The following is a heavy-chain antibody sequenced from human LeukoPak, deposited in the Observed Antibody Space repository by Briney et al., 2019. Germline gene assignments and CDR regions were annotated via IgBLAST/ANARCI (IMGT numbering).Heavy chain of an antibody. CDR3: ARVNHLIDWFDP. D-gene: IGHD3-16*02. Sequence: MSSETLSLTCAVYGGPFSGYYWSWIRQPPGKGLEWIGEINHSGSTNYNPSLKSRVTISVDTSKNQFSLKLSSVTAADTAVYYCARVNHLIDWFDPWGQGTLVTVSS. CDR1: GGPFSGYY. V-gene: IGHV4-34*01. J-gene: IGHJ5*02. CDR2: INHSGST.